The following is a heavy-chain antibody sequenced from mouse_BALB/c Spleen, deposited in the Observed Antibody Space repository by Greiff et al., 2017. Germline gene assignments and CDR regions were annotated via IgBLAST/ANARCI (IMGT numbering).Heavy chain of an antibody. V-gene: IGHV5-9-4*01. J-gene: IGHJ4*01. CDR3: AREGLRYYAMDY. Sequence: EVKVVESGGGLVKPGGSLKLSCAASGFTFSSYAMSWVRQSPEKRLEWVAEISSGGSYTYYPDTVTGRFTISRDNAKNTLYLEMSSLRSEDTAMYYCAREGLRYYAMDYWGQGTSVTVSS. CDR2: ISSGGSYT. CDR1: GFTFSSYA. D-gene: IGHD1-1*01.